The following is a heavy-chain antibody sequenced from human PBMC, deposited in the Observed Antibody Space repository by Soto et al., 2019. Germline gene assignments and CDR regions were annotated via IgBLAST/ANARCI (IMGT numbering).Heavy chain of an antibody. J-gene: IGHJ6*02. CDR1: GFTFSSYG. Sequence: GGSLRLSCAASGFTFSSYGMHWVRQAPGKGLEWVAVISYDGSNKYYADPVKGRFTISRDNSKNTLYLQMNSPRAEDMAVYYCAKGIAAAGPPKYYYYGMDVWGQGTTVTVSS. CDR3: AKGIAAAGPPKYYYYGMDV. D-gene: IGHD6-13*01. V-gene: IGHV3-30*18. CDR2: ISYDGSNK.